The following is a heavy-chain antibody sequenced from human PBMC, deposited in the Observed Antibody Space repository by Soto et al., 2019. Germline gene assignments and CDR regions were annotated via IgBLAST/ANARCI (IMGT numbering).Heavy chain of an antibody. CDR1: GGSISSEYFH. V-gene: IGHV4-30-4*08. Sequence: QVQLQQSGPGLVEPSQTLSLTCAVSGGSISSEYFHWTWIRQSPGKGLEWIGYIHYTGSIMYNPSFKSRLTMAVDTTKNQFSLQLKSGTAADTAVYFCAREDDGGDRDYYGLDVWGQGTTVTVSS. J-gene: IGHJ6*02. D-gene: IGHD2-21*02. CDR3: AREDDGGDRDYYGLDV. CDR2: IHYTGSI.